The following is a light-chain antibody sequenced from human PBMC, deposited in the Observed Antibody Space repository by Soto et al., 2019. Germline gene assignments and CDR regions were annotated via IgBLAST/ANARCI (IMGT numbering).Light chain of an antibody. V-gene: IGLV3-21*02. J-gene: IGLJ2*01. CDR2: DDS. Sequence: VLTQPPSVSVAPGQTARITCGGNKIGTKSVHWYQQKPGQAPVLVVFDDSDRPSGIPERFSGSNSGNTATLTISRVEAGDEADYYCQVWDSSTDQNVVFGGGTKLTVL. CDR1: KIGTKS. CDR3: QVWDSSTDQNVV.